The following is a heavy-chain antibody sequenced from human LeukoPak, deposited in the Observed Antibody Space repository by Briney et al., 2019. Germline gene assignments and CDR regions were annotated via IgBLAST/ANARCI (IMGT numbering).Heavy chain of an antibody. CDR1: EFSVGSNY. Sequence: GESLRLSCAASEFSVGSNYMTWVRQAPGKGLEWVSLIYSGGSTYYADSVKGRFTISRDNSKNTLYLQMNSLRADDTAVYYCARDCGGDCYSHYFDYWGQGTLVTVSS. CDR2: IYSGGST. D-gene: IGHD2-21*02. V-gene: IGHV3-66*01. J-gene: IGHJ4*02. CDR3: ARDCGGDCYSHYFDY.